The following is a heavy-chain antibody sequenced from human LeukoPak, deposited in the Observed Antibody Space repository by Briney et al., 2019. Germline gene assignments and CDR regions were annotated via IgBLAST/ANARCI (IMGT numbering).Heavy chain of an antibody. V-gene: IGHV3-23*01. CDR1: GFTFSSYA. D-gene: IGHD3-22*01. CDR2: ISGSGGST. J-gene: IGHJ6*03. CDR3: AKREVYYDSRGYYYYYMDV. Sequence: GGSLRLSCAASGFTFSSYAMSWVRQAPGKGLGWVSAISGSGGSTYYADSVKGRFTISRDNSKNTLYLQMNSLRAEDTAVYYCAKREVYYDSRGYYYYYMDVWGKGTTVTVSS.